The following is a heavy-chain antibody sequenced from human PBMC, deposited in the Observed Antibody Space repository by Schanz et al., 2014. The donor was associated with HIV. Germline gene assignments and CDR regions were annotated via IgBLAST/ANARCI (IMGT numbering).Heavy chain of an antibody. CDR2: IWYDGSYK. Sequence: QVPLVESGGGVVQPGRSLRLSCAASGFTFSSYGMHWVRQAPGKGLEWAAVIWYDGSYKYYADSVKGRFTISRDNPKNTLYLQMNSLRAEDTAIYYCARSPDWAGTDAFDIWGQGTMVTVSS. CDR3: ARSPDWAGTDAFDI. V-gene: IGHV3-33*08. D-gene: IGHD6-19*01. CDR1: GFTFSSYG. J-gene: IGHJ3*02.